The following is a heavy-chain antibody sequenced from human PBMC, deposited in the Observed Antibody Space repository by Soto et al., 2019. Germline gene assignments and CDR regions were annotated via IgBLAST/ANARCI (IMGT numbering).Heavy chain of an antibody. CDR1: GGTFSRYD. V-gene: IGHV1-69*13. D-gene: IGHD3-22*01. Sequence: GAAVKVSCKACGGTFSRYDISWVRQAPGQGLEWMGGIIPIFGTANYAQKFQGRVTITADESTSTAYMELSSLRSEDTAVYYCARDPNGPTYYYDSSGYLGAFDIWGQGTMVTVSS. J-gene: IGHJ3*02. CDR3: ARDPNGPTYYYDSSGYLGAFDI. CDR2: IIPIFGTA.